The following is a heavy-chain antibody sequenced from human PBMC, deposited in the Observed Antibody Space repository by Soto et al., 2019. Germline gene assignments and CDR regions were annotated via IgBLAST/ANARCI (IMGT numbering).Heavy chain of an antibody. Sequence: QVQLVQSGAEVKKPGSSVKVSCKASGGTFSNYAITWVRQAPGQGLEWLGRIIPIFGTTDYAQKFQGRVTITADESKTTAYMELSSMRSDDTAVYYCAKYGGREGYFGNWFDPCGQGTLVTVSS. CDR1: GGTFSNYA. D-gene: IGHD2-15*01. CDR3: AKYGGREGYFGNWFDP. J-gene: IGHJ5*02. CDR2: IIPIFGTT. V-gene: IGHV1-69*15.